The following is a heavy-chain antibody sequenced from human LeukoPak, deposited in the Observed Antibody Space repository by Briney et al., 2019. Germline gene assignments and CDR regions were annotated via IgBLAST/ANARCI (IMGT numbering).Heavy chain of an antibody. CDR3: ARVLPGYSSSWYGYFQH. V-gene: IGHV3-66*02. Sequence: PGGSLRLSCAASGFTVSSNYMSWVRQAPGKGLEWVSVIYSGGSTYYADSVKGRFTISRDNSKNTLYLQMNSLRAEDTAVYYCARVLPGYSSSWYGYFQHWGQGTLVTVSS. J-gene: IGHJ1*01. CDR2: IYSGGST. D-gene: IGHD6-13*01. CDR1: GFTVSSNY.